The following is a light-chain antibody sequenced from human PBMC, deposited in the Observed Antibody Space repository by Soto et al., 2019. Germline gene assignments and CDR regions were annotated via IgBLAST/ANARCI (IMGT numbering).Light chain of an antibody. CDR3: VSYTDTDTLV. CDR2: EVT. V-gene: IGLV2-14*01. J-gene: IGLJ1*01. Sequence: ALTQPASVSGSRGQSITISCFGRNTDVGQGKSVSWYQQGPGKAPKLLIFEVTNRPSGISSRFSGSRSGNTASLTISGLQPDDEGDYYCVSYTDTDTLVFGTGTKVTVL. CDR1: NTDVGQGKS.